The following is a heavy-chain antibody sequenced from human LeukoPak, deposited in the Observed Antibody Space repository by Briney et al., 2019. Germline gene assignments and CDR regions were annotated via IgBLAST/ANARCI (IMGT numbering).Heavy chain of an antibody. V-gene: IGHV5-51*01. Sequence: GESLKISCKGSGYSFTSYWIGWVRQMPGKGLEWMGIIYPGDSDTRYSPSFQGQVTISADKSISTAYLQWSSLKASDTAMYYCASPAQLNIVVVPAADSTDAFDIWGQGTMVTVSS. J-gene: IGHJ3*02. D-gene: IGHD2-2*01. CDR2: IYPGDSDT. CDR1: GYSFTSYW. CDR3: ASPAQLNIVVVPAADSTDAFDI.